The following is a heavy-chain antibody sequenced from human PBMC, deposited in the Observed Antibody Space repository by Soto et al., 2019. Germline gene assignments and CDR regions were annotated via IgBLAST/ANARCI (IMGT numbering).Heavy chain of an antibody. CDR2: ISGSGGST. CDR3: AKSYPWEPTTQHYYYGMDV. CDR1: GFTFSSYA. V-gene: IGHV3-23*01. J-gene: IGHJ6*02. Sequence: PGGSLRLSCAASGFTFSSYAISWVGRAPGKGLEWVSAISGSGGSTYYADSVKGRFTISRDNSKNTLYLQMNSLRAEDTAVYYCAKSYPWEPTTQHYYYGMDVWGQGTTVTVSS. D-gene: IGHD1-26*01.